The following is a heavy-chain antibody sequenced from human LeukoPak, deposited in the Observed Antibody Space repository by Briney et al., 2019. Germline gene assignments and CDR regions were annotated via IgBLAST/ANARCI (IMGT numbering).Heavy chain of an antibody. Sequence: ASVKVSCKASGYTFTSYGISWVRQAPGQGLEWMGWISVYSGNTKYAQNLQGRATMTTDTSTSTAYMELRSLRSDDTAFYYCARDPEGTYSGTYEGPWFDPWGQGTLVTVSS. CDR2: ISVYSGNT. CDR1: GYTFTSYG. CDR3: ARDPEGTYSGTYEGPWFDP. V-gene: IGHV1-18*01. J-gene: IGHJ5*02. D-gene: IGHD1-26*01.